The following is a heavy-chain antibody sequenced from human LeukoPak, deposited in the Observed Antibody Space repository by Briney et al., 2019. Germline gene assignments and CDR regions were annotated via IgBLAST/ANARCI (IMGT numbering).Heavy chain of an antibody. CDR2: IYHSGST. D-gene: IGHD3-3*01. V-gene: IGHV4-30-2*01. CDR3: ARGTETVLRFLEWSILFDY. CDR1: GGSISSGGYS. J-gene: IGHJ4*02. Sequence: SETLSLTCTVSGGSISSGGYSWSWIRQPPGKGLEWIGYIYHSGSTYYNPSLKSRVTISVDRSKNQFSLKLSSVTAADTAVYYCARGTETVLRFLEWSILFDYWGQGTLVTVSS.